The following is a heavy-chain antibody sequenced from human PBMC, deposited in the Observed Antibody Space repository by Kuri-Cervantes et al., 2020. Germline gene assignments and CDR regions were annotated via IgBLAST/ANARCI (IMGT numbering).Heavy chain of an antibody. Sequence: ASVKVSCKASGYTFTSYDINWVRQATGQGLEWMGWMNPNSGNTGYAQKFQGRVTITRDTSASTAYMELSSLRSEDTAVYYCARRGDIVSSGWYSTFDYWGQGTRVTVSS. V-gene: IGHV1-8*01. CDR2: MNPNSGNT. J-gene: IGHJ4*02. CDR3: ARRGDIVSSGWYSTFDY. D-gene: IGHD6-19*01. CDR1: GYTFTSYD.